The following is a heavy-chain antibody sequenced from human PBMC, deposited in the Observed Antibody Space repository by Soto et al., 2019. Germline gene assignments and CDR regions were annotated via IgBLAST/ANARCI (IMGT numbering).Heavy chain of an antibody. Sequence: SETLSLTCAVYGGSFSGYYWSWIRQPPGKGLEWIGEINHSGSTNYNPSLKSRVTISVDTSKNQFSLKLSSVTAADTAVYYCARRSGSSSWYRYGNWFDPWGQGTLVTV. V-gene: IGHV4-34*01. D-gene: IGHD6-13*01. J-gene: IGHJ5*02. CDR1: GGSFSGYY. CDR3: ARRSGSSSWYRYGNWFDP. CDR2: INHSGST.